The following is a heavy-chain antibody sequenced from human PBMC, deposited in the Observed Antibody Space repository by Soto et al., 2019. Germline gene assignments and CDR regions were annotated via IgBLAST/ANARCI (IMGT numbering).Heavy chain of an antibody. V-gene: IGHV4-61*01. CDR3: ARDGYYYGSGSPPGYYYYGMDV. CDR1: GGSVSSGSYY. CDR2: IYYSGST. D-gene: IGHD3-10*01. Sequence: SETLSLTCTVSGGSVSSGSYYWSWIRQPPGKGLEWIGYIYYSGSTNYNPSLKSRVTISVDTSKNQFSLKLSSVTAADTAVYYCARDGYYYGSGSPPGYYYYGMDVWGQGTTVTVSS. J-gene: IGHJ6*02.